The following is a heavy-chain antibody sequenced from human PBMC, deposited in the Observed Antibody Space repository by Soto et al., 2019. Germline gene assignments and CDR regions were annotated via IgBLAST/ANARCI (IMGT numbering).Heavy chain of an antibody. CDR2: IIPSGGST. CDR1: GGTFSSYA. Sequence: ASVKVSCKASGGTFSSYAISWVRQAPGQGLEWMGIIIPSGGSTSYAQKFQGRVTMTRDTSTSTVYMELSSLRSEDTAVYYCATLDQFVYWGQGTLVTVSS. V-gene: IGHV1-46*01. CDR3: ATLDQFVY. J-gene: IGHJ4*02.